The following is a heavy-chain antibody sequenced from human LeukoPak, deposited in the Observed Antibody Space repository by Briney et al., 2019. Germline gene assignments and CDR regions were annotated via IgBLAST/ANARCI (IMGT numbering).Heavy chain of an antibody. Sequence: GSLRLSCAASGFTFSVSAVHWIRQRPGKGREWIGSIYYSGSTYYNPSLKSRVTISVDTSKNQFSLKLSSVTAADTAVYYCAREKRETGTTWFDYWGQGTLVTVSS. J-gene: IGHJ4*02. CDR1: GFTFSVSA. D-gene: IGHD1-7*01. CDR3: AREKRETGTTWFDY. CDR2: IYYSGST. V-gene: IGHV4-39*07.